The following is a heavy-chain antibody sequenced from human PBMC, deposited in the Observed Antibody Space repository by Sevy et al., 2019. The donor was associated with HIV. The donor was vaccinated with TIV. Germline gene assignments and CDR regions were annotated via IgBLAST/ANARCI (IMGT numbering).Heavy chain of an antibody. J-gene: IGHJ4*02. CDR2: ISYDGSNK. CDR3: ARDYGGNSDAFDY. D-gene: IGHD4-17*01. V-gene: IGHV3-30-3*01. Sequence: GGSLRLSCAAYGFTFSSYAMHWVRQAPGKGLEWVAVISYDGSNKYYADSVKGRFTISRDNSKNTPYLQMNSLRAEDTAVYYCARDYGGNSDAFDYWGQGTLVTVSS. CDR1: GFTFSSYA.